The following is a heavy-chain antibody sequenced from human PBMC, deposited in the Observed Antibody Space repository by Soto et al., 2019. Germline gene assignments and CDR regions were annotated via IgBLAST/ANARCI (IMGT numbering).Heavy chain of an antibody. V-gene: IGHV1-18*01. CDR2: ISAYNGNT. Sequence: ASVKVSCKASGYTFTSYGISWVRQAPGQGLEWMGWISAYNGNTNYAQKLQGRVTMTTDTSTSTAYMELSSLRSEDTAVYYCAGASRGYSGYDSGPGPFDYWGQGTLVTVS. CDR1: GYTFTSYG. J-gene: IGHJ4*02. CDR3: AGASRGYSGYDSGPGPFDY. D-gene: IGHD5-12*01.